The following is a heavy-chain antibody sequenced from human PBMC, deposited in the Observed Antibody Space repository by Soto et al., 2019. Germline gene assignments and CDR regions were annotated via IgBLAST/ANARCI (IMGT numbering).Heavy chain of an antibody. D-gene: IGHD1-1*01. CDR1: GYTFTSYG. CDR3: ARDIDHWNDDAFDI. CDR2: ISAYNGNT. J-gene: IGHJ3*02. V-gene: IGHV1-18*01. Sequence: ASVKVSCKASGYTFTSYGISWVRQAPGQGLEWMGWISAYNGNTNYAQKLQGRVTMTTDTSTSTAYMELRSLRSDDTAVYYCARDIDHWNDDAFDIWGQGTMVTVSS.